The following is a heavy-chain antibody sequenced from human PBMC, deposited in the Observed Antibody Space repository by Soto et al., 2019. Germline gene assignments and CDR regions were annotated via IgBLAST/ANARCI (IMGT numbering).Heavy chain of an antibody. V-gene: IGHV2-5*02. Sequence: QITLKESGTTLVKPTQTLTLTCTFSGFSLSTTRVGVGWIRQPPGKALEWLALIYWDDDKRYSPSLKSRLTITKDTSKNQAVLTMTNMDPVDTATYYCAHSVVAGLGYYFDYWGQGTLVTVSS. CDR3: AHSVVAGLGYYFDY. J-gene: IGHJ4*02. CDR2: IYWDDDK. D-gene: IGHD6-19*01. CDR1: GFSLSTTRVG.